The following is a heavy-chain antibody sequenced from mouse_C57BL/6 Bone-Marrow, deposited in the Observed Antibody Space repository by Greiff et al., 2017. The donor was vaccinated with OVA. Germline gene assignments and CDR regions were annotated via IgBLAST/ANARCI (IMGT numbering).Heavy chain of an antibody. CDR2: IDPETGGT. J-gene: IGHJ3*01. V-gene: IGHV1-15*01. CDR3: TRLSAYYGSKGAY. CDR1: GYTFTDYE. Sequence: QVQLKQSGAELVRPGASVTLSCKASGYTFTDYEMHWVKQTPVHGLEWIGAIDPETGGTAYNQKFKGKAILTADKSSSTAYMELRSLTSEDSAVDYCTRLSAYYGSKGAYWGQGTLVTVSA. D-gene: IGHD1-1*01.